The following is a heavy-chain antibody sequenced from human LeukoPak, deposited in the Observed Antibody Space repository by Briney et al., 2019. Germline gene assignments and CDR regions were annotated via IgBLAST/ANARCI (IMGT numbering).Heavy chain of an antibody. CDR2: ISSSSSYI. V-gene: IGHV3-21*04. J-gene: IGHJ4*02. Sequence: PGGSLRLSCAASGFIFSTYNIDWVRQAPGKGLEWVSSISSSSSYIYYADSVKGRFTISRDNAKNSQYLQMNSLRVEDTALYYCARAQTYGDSRLLLDFWGQGTLVTVSS. CDR1: GFIFSTYN. D-gene: IGHD4-17*01. CDR3: ARAQTYGDSRLLLDF.